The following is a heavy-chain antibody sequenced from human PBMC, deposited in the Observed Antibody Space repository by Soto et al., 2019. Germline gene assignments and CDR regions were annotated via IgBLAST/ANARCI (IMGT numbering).Heavy chain of an antibody. CDR3: SRTHSGTYFLSWFDP. D-gene: IGHD1-26*01. V-gene: IGHV6-1*01. CDR1: GDSVSSNIAT. Sequence: SQTLSLTCAISGDSVSSNIATWNWIRQSPSRGLEWLGRTYYRSKWYNDYAVSVKSRMTINPDTSKNQFSLQLNSVTPEDTAVYYCSRTHSGTYFLSWFDPWGQGTQVTASS. CDR2: TYYRSKWYN. J-gene: IGHJ5*02.